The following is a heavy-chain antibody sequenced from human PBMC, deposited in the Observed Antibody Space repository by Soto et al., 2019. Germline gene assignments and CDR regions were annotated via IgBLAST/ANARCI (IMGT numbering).Heavy chain of an antibody. Sequence: SETLSLTCAVYGGSFSGYYWSWIRQPPGKGLEWIGEINHSGSTNYNPSLKSRVTISVDTSKNQFSLKLSSVTAADTAVYYCARGRHTMAHVKNFDYWGQGTLVTVSS. CDR3: ARGRHTMAHVKNFDY. CDR1: GGSFSGYY. J-gene: IGHJ4*02. CDR2: INHSGST. V-gene: IGHV4-34*01. D-gene: IGHD3-10*01.